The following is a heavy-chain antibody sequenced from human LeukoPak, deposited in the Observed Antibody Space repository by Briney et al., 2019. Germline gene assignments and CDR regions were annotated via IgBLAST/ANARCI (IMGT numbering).Heavy chain of an antibody. D-gene: IGHD4-11*01. CDR2: ISSSSSYI. V-gene: IGHV3-21*01. Sequence: GGSLRLSCAASGFTFSSYSMNWVRQAPGEGLEWVSSISSSSSYIYYADSVKGRFTISRDNAKNSLYLQMNSLRAEDTAVYYCASPDGTSNYDPTGYWGQGTLVTVSS. CDR3: ASPDGTSNYDPTGY. J-gene: IGHJ4*02. CDR1: GFTFSSYS.